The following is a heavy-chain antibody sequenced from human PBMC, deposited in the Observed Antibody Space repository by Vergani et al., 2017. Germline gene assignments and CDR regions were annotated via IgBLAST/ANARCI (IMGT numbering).Heavy chain of an antibody. CDR3: ASLATGTTPMNDAFDI. Sequence: EVQLVQSGAEVKKPGESLRISCKGSGYSFTSYWISWVRQMPGKGLEWMGRIDPSDSYTNYSPSFQGHVTISADKSISTAYLQWSSLKASDTAIYYCASLATGTTPMNDAFDIWGQGTMVTVSS. V-gene: IGHV5-10-1*03. CDR2: IDPSDSYT. CDR1: GYSFTSYW. J-gene: IGHJ3*02. D-gene: IGHD1-1*01.